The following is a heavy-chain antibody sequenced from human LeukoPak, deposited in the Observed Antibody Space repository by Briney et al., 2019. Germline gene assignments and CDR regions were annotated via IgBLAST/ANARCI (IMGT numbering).Heavy chain of an antibody. CDR2: IYYSGST. CDR1: GGSISSYY. CDR3: ARLSGDSSGYYDAFDI. Sequence: SETLSLTCTVSGGSISSYYWSWIRQPPGKGLEWIGYIYYSGSTNYNPSLKSRVIISVDTSKNQFSLKLSSVTAADTAVYYCARLSGDSSGYYDAFDIWGRGAMVTVSS. D-gene: IGHD3-22*01. V-gene: IGHV4-59*08. J-gene: IGHJ3*02.